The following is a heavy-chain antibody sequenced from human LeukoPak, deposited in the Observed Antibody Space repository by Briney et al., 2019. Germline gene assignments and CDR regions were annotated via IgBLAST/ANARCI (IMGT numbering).Heavy chain of an antibody. V-gene: IGHV3-30*04. J-gene: IGHJ4*02. D-gene: IGHD3-10*01. CDR2: ISYDGSNK. CDR1: GFSISTYA. CDR3: ARELLWFGELLWRRMVDY. Sequence: PGGSLRLSCAASGFSISTYAMHWVRQAPGKGLEWVAVISYDGSNKYYADSVKGRFTISRDNSKNTLYLQMNSLRAEDTAVYYCARELLWFGELLWRRMVDYWGQGTLVTVSS.